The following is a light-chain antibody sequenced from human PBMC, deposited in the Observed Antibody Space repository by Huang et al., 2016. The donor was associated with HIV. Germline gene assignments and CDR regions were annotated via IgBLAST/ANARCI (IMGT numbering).Light chain of an antibody. Sequence: EIVMTQSPATLSLSPGERATLSCRASHSVNSKLHWYQNKAGQAPRLLIYGASIRAAGVPARFSGSGAGTEFTLTISSLQSEDFAVYYCQQYNNWPPLTFGGGTKVEIK. J-gene: IGKJ4*01. V-gene: IGKV3-15*01. CDR2: GAS. CDR1: HSVNSK. CDR3: QQYNNWPPLT.